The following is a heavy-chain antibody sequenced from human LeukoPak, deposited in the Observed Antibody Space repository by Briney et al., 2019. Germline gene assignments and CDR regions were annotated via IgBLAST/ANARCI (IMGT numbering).Heavy chain of an antibody. V-gene: IGHV3-48*04. CDR3: ARLSSGWYNWFDP. CDR2: ISSSGNTM. CDR1: GFTFSSYG. J-gene: IGHJ5*02. Sequence: PGGSLRLSCAASGFTFSSYGMHWVRQAPGKGLEWISYISSSGNTMYYADSVKGRFTISRDNAKNSLYLQMNSLRAGDTAVYYCARLSSGWYNWFDPWGQGTLVTVSS. D-gene: IGHD6-19*01.